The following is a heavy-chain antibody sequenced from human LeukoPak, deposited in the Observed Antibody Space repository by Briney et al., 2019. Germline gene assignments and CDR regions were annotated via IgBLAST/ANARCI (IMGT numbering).Heavy chain of an antibody. D-gene: IGHD6-13*01. J-gene: IGHJ4*02. CDR2: IKQDGSEK. CDR3: ARHDSSSWKYYFDY. Sequence: PGGSLRLSCAASGFTFSSYWMSWVRQAPGKGLEWVANIKQDGSEKYYVDSVKGRFTISRDNAKNSLYLQMNSLRAEDTAVYYCARHDSSSWKYYFDYWGQGTLVTVSS. V-gene: IGHV3-7*01. CDR1: GFTFSSYW.